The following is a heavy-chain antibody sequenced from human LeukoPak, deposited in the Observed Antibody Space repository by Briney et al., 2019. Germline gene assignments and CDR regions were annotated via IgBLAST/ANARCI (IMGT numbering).Heavy chain of an antibody. CDR1: GFTFSSYA. V-gene: IGHV3-64*01. CDR2: ISSNGGST. D-gene: IGHD3-3*01. CDR3: AREERITIFGVATRSMDV. J-gene: IGHJ6*02. Sequence: HPGGSLRLSCAASGFTFSSYAMHWVRQAPGKGLEYVSAISSNGGSTYYANSVKGRSTISRDNSKNTLYLQMGSLRAEDMAVYYCAREERITIFGVATRSMDVWGQGTTVTVSS.